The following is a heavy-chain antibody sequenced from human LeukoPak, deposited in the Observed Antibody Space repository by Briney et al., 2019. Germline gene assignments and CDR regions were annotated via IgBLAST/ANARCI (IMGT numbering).Heavy chain of an antibody. Sequence: SETLSLTCTVSGGSTTSSSYYWGWIRQPPGKGLEWIGSIYYSGSTYYNPSLKSRVTISVDTSKNQFSLKLSSVTAADTAVYYCARVVGAFDIWGQGTMVTVSS. J-gene: IGHJ3*02. V-gene: IGHV4-39*01. CDR3: ARVVGAFDI. CDR1: GGSTTSSSYY. CDR2: IYYSGST.